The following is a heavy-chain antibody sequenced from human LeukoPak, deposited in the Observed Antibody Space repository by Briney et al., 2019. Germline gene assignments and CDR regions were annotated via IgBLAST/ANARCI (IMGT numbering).Heavy chain of an antibody. D-gene: IGHD2-2*02. V-gene: IGHV4-61*08. CDR2: IYYSGST. CDR1: GGSIRSGDYY. J-gene: IGHJ6*03. CDR3: ARTGYCSSASCYTASRPYYYYYMDV. Sequence: SETLSLTCTVSGGSIRSGDYYWSWIRQPPGKGLEWIGSIYYSGSTNSNPSLKSRVTISLDTSKNQFSLKLSSVTAADTAVYYRARTGYCSSASCYTASRPYYYYYMDVWGKGTTVTVSS.